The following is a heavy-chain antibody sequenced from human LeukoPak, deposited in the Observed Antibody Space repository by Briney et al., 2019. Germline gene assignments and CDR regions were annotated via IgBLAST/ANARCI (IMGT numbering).Heavy chain of an antibody. D-gene: IGHD4-17*01. V-gene: IGHV4-59*01. CDR2: IYYSGST. CDR3: ARGGDYEEDAFDI. CDR1: GGSISSYY. J-gene: IGHJ3*02. Sequence: PSETLSLTCTVSGGSISSYYWSWIRQPSGKGLEWIGYIYYSGSTYYNPSLKSRVTISVDTSKNQFSLKLSPVTAADTAVYYCARGGDYEEDAFDIWGQGTMVTVSS.